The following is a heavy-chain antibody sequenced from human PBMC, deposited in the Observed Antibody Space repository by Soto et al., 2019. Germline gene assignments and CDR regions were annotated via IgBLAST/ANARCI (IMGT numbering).Heavy chain of an antibody. Sequence: LCLSCTVSAGSISGGDYHWSCIRRPPGKGLEWVGYIYDSATYDNPSLKSGVIICVDTSKNQFSLQLSSVTAADTAVYYCPPGSCSSSGCYWFDPWGQGTLVTVSS. D-gene: IGHD2-2*01. CDR3: PPGSCSSSGCYWFDP. V-gene: IGHV4-30-4*01. CDR1: AGSISGGDYH. J-gene: IGHJ5*02. CDR2: IYDSAT.